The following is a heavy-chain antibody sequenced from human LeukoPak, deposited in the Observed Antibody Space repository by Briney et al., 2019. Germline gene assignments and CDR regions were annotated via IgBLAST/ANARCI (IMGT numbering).Heavy chain of an antibody. CDR1: GFTFDDYA. V-gene: IGHV3-9*01. CDR2: ISWNSGII. CDR3: ARGVGWYHFDY. Sequence: GGSLRLSCAASGFTFDDYAMHWVRQAPGKGLEWVSGISWNSGIIAYADSVKGRFTISRDNAKNSLYLQMSSLRDEDTAVYYCARGVGWYHFDYWGQGTLVTVSS. D-gene: IGHD6-19*01. J-gene: IGHJ4*02.